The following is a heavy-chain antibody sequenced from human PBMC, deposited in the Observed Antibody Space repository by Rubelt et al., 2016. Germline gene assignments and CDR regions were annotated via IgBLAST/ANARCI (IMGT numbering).Heavy chain of an antibody. J-gene: IGHJ4*02. D-gene: IGHD1-26*01. Sequence: EVQLLESGGGLVQPGGSLRLSCAASGFTFSSYAMSWVRQAPGKRLEWVSAISGSGGSTYYADSVKGRFTISRDNSKNTLYLQMNSLRAEERAVYYFAREIREVGVTLYCDYWGQGTLVTVSS. CDR2: ISGSGGST. CDR1: GFTFSSYA. V-gene: IGHV3-23*01. CDR3: AREIREVGVTLYCDY.